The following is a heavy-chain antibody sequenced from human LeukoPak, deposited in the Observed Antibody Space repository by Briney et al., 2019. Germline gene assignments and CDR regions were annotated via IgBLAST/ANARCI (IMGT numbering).Heavy chain of an antibody. V-gene: IGHV3-64*01. D-gene: IGHD3-22*01. Sequence: GSLRLSCAASGFPFSSYAMHWVRQAPGKGLEYVSAISSNGGSTYYANSVKGRFTISRDNSKNTLYLQMGSLRAEDMAVYYCARGSSSGYLLPFDYWGQGTLVTVSS. J-gene: IGHJ4*02. CDR2: ISSNGGST. CDR3: ARGSSSGYLLPFDY. CDR1: GFPFSSYA.